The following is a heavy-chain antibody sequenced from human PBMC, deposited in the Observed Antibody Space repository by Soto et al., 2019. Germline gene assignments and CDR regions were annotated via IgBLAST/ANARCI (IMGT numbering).Heavy chain of an antibody. Sequence: QVQLVQSGAEVKKPGSSVKDSCKASGGTFSSYTISWVRQAPGQGLEWMGRIIPILGIANYAQKFQGRVTITADKSTSTAYMELSSLRSEDTAVYYCARRARDYYYYGMDVWGQGTTVTVSS. CDR1: GGTFSSYT. J-gene: IGHJ6*02. CDR3: ARRARDYYYYGMDV. V-gene: IGHV1-69*02. CDR2: IIPILGIA.